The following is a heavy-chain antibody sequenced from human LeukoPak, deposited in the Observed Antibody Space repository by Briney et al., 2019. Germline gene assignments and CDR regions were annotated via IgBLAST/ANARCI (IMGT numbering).Heavy chain of an antibody. J-gene: IGHJ6*04. D-gene: IGHD2-2*01. V-gene: IGHV1-69*13. Sequence: SVKVSCKASGGTFSNYAISWVRQAPGQGLEWMGGIIPIFGTANYAQKFQGRVTITADESTSTAYMELSSLRSEDTAVYYCARGGYCSSTSCYPPRYYYGMDVWGKGTTVTVSS. CDR2: IIPIFGTA. CDR1: GGTFSNYA. CDR3: ARGGYCSSTSCYPPRYYYGMDV.